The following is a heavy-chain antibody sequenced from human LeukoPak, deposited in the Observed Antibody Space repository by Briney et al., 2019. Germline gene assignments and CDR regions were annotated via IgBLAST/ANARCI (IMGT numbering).Heavy chain of an antibody. CDR2: INPNSGNT. Sequence: SVKVSCKASGYIFTGYWINWVRQAPGQGLEWMGFINPNSGNTNYAQKFQGRVTMTRDTSINTAYMELNGLTGDDTAVYYCAREMGPASKTLVAYWGQGTLVSVSS. CDR1: GYIFTGYW. CDR3: AREMGPASKTLVAY. J-gene: IGHJ4*02. D-gene: IGHD1-26*01. V-gene: IGHV1-2*02.